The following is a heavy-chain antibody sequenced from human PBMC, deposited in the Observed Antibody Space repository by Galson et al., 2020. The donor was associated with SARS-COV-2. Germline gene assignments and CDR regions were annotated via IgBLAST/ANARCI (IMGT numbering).Heavy chain of an antibody. J-gene: IGHJ6*02. CDR1: GDSVSSSSAA. CDR3: AKFRDYYGMDV. V-gene: IGHV6-1*01. CDR2: TYYRASWYN. D-gene: IGHD2-21*01. Sequence: SQTLSLTCAISGDSVSSSSAAWVWIRQSPSRGLEWLGRTYYRASWYNDYAVSVKSRITINPDTSKNQFSLQLNSVTPEDTALYYCAKFRDYYGMDVWGQGTTVTVSS.